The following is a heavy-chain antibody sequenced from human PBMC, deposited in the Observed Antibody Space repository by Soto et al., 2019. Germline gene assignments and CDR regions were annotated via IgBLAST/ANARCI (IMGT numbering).Heavy chain of an antibody. CDR3: ARDLDYKVDY. J-gene: IGHJ4*02. Sequence: EVQLVESGGGLAQPGGSLRLSCAASGFTFSSYWFHWVRQAPGKGLVWISRIDSDGSGIKYADSVKGRFTISRDDAKNTLYLQMNSLRAEDTAVYYCARDLDYKVDYWGQGTLVTVSS. CDR2: IDSDGSGI. V-gene: IGHV3-74*03. D-gene: IGHD4-4*01. CDR1: GFTFSSYW.